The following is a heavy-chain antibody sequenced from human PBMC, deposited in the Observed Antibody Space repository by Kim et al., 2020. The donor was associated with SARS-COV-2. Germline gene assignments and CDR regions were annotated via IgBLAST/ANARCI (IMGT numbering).Heavy chain of an antibody. D-gene: IGHD3-22*01. CDR2: IRSKRNGETT. J-gene: IGHJ4*02. V-gene: IGHV3-49*03. CDR3: TSGPYYYDSAAYYHDY. CDR1: GLNFDDYA. Sequence: GGSLRLSCTTSGLNFDDYAMSWFRQAPGKGPEWVAFIRSKRNGETTEYAASVKGRFTISRDDSKRIAYLQMNGLKTEDTAVCYCTSGPYYYDSAAYYHDYWGQGTLVTVSS.